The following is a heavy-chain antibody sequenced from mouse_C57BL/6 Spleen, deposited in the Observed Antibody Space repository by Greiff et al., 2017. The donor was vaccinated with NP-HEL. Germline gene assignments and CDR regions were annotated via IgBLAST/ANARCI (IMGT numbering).Heavy chain of an antibody. J-gene: IGHJ2*01. CDR1: GYAFSSSW. CDR3: ARWYYDSSYHFDY. Sequence: QVQLQQSGPELVKPGASVKISCKASGYAFSSSWMNWVKQRPGKGLEWIGRIYPGDGDTNYNGNFKGKATLTADKSSSTAYMQLSSITSEDSAVYFCARWYYDSSYHFDYWGQGTTLTVSS. D-gene: IGHD1-1*01. CDR2: IYPGDGDT. V-gene: IGHV1-82*01.